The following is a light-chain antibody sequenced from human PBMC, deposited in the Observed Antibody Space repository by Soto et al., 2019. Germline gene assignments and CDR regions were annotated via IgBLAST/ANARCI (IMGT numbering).Light chain of an antibody. CDR3: SSYTTSSTLWV. CDR1: SRDY. J-gene: IGLJ3*02. V-gene: IGLV2-14*01. Sequence: QSALTQPASVSGSPGQSITISCTGSSRDYVSWYQQHPGKAPKLMIYEVTNRPSGVSSRFSGSKSGNTASLTISGLQAEDEADYYCSSYTTSSTLWVFGGGTQLTVL. CDR2: EVT.